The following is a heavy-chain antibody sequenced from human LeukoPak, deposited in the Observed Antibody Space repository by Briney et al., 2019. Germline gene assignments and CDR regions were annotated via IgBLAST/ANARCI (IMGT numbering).Heavy chain of an antibody. Sequence: GGSLRLSCAASGFTFNNYAMSWVRQAPGKGLEWVSAISGSDAGTYYADSVKGRFTISRDNSKNTLYLQMNSLRAEDTAVYYCVRWGLGKGEAFDIWGQGTMVTVSS. CDR2: ISGSDAGT. D-gene: IGHD5-24*01. V-gene: IGHV3-23*01. CDR1: GFTFNNYA. CDR3: VRWGLGKGEAFDI. J-gene: IGHJ3*02.